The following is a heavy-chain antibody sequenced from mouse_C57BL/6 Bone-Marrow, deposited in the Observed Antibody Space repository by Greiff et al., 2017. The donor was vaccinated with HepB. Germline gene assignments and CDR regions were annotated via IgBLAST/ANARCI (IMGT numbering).Heavy chain of an antibody. Sequence: QVQLQQPGAELVRPGASVTLSCKASGYTFTDYEMPWVKQTPVHGLEWIGAIDPETGGTAYNQKFKGKAILTADKSSSTAYMELRSLTSEDSAVYYCTRSDDGYYRYWFAYGGQGTLVTVSA. V-gene: IGHV1-15*01. J-gene: IGHJ3*01. CDR1: GYTFTDYE. CDR3: TRSDDGYYRYWFAY. CDR2: IDPETGGT. D-gene: IGHD2-3*01.